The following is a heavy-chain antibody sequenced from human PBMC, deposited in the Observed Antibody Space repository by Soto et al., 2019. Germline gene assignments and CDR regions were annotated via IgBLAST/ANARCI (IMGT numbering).Heavy chain of an antibody. J-gene: IGHJ4*02. V-gene: IGHV4-30-4*08. CDR2: IYYSGVT. CDR3: ARGKYYDFLDGYPSCYFHC. D-gene: IGHD3-3*01. CDR1: GGSISSGDYY. Sequence: SETLSLTCTVSGGSISSGDYYWSWIRQPPGKGLEWIGYIYYSGVTYYSPALKRRLTISLDTSRTQFSLELNSMAAADTAVYFCARGKYYDFLDGYPSCYFHCWGQGALVTVSS.